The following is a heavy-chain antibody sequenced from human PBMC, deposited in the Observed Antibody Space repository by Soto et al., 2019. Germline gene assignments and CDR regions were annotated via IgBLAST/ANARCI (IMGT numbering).Heavy chain of an antibody. CDR2: ISVYNGNT. J-gene: IGHJ4*02. Sequence: GASVTVSCEDSGYTFASYGRRWVRQATGQGLECVGWISVYNGNTDYAQKFQGRVTMTTDTSTSTAYMELRSLTSDDTAVYFCARDAAPQYSGYGGAYWGQGTLVTVSS. CDR1: GYTFASYG. D-gene: IGHD5-12*01. CDR3: ARDAAPQYSGYGGAY. V-gene: IGHV1-18*01.